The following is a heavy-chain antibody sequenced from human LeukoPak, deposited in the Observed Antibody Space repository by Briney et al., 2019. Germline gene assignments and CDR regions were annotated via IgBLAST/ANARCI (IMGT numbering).Heavy chain of an antibody. CDR3: AKDLTYYYDSDGYYYAGRDFHYGLDV. CDR2: IGGDGDPI. Sequence: PGGSLRLSCAASGFTFNNHAMHWVRQVPGKGLEWVSLIGGDGDPIFYADSVKGRFTISRDNSKNSLYLQMNSLRPEDTALYYCAKDLTYYYDSDGYYYAGRDFHYGLDVWGQGTTVTVSS. V-gene: IGHV3-43*02. D-gene: IGHD3-22*01. J-gene: IGHJ6*02. CDR1: GFTFNNHA.